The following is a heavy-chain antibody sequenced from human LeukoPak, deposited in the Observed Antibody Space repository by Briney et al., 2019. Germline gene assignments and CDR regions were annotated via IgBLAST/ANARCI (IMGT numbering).Heavy chain of an antibody. CDR2: ISSSSSYT. CDR3: ARVVVVMTNDAFDI. V-gene: IGHV3-11*05. D-gene: IGHD3-22*01. CDR1: ARTFSDYY. Sequence: GGSLRLSCAASARTFSDYYMSWIRQAPGKGLEWVSYISSSSSYTNYADSVKGRFTISRDNAKNSLYLQMNSLRAEDTAVYYCARVVVVMTNDAFDIWGQGTMVTVSS. J-gene: IGHJ3*02.